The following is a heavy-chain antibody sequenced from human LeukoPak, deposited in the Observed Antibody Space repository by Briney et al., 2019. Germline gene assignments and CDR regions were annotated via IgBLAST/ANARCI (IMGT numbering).Heavy chain of an antibody. CDR2: ISYGGSNK. D-gene: IGHD5-24*01. CDR3: AREERRDGYKPFDY. Sequence: PGGSLRLSCAASGFTFSSYAMHWVRQAPGKGLEWVAVISYGGSNKYYADSVKGRFTISRDNSKNTLYLQMNSLRAEDTAVYYCAREERRDGYKPFDYWGQGTLVTVSS. V-gene: IGHV3-30-3*01. CDR1: GFTFSSYA. J-gene: IGHJ4*02.